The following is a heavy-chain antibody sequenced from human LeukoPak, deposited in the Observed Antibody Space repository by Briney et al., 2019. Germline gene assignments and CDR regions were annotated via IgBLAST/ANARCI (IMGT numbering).Heavy chain of an antibody. CDR3: ARHYDNDGYYYAHFDY. V-gene: IGHV1-2*02. Sequence: ASVKVSCKASGYTFTGYYMHWVRQAPGQGLEWMGWINPNSGDTNYAQKFQGRVTMTRDTSISTAYMELSRLRSDDTAVYYCARHYDNDGYYYAHFDYWGQGTLVTVS. CDR1: GYTFTGYY. CDR2: INPNSGDT. J-gene: IGHJ4*02. D-gene: IGHD3-22*01.